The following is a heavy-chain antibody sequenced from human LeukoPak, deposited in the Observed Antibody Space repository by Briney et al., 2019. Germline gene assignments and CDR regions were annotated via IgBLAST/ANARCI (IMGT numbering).Heavy chain of an antibody. D-gene: IGHD2-2*01. CDR1: GGTFSSYA. CDR2: IIPIFGTA. J-gene: IGHJ5*02. Sequence: SVKVSCKASGGTFSSYAISWVRQAPGQGLEWMGGIIPIFGTANYAQKFRGRVKITADESTSTAYMELSSLRSDDTAVYYCARDRRGRYCSSISCYLGCFDPWGQGTLVTVSS. CDR3: ARDRRGRYCSSISCYLGCFDP. V-gene: IGHV1-69*13.